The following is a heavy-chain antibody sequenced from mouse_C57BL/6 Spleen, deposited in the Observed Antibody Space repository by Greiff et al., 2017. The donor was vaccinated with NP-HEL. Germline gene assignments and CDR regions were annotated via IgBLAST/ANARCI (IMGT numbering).Heavy chain of an antibody. V-gene: IGHV1-52*01. CDR2: IDPSGSET. CDR3: ARVPRGYFDV. Sequence: QVQLQQPGAELVRPGSSVKLSCKASGYTFTSYWMHWVKQRPIQGLEWIGNIDPSGSETHYNQKFKDKATLTVDKSSSTAYMQLSSLTSEDSAVYYCARVPRGYFDVWGTGTTVTVSS. CDR1: GYTFTSYW. J-gene: IGHJ1*03.